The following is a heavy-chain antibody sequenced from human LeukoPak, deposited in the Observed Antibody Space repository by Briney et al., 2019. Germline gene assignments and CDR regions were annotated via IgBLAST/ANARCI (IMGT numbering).Heavy chain of an antibody. D-gene: IGHD7-27*01. V-gene: IGHV1-2*02. CDR1: GYTFIGYY. CDR2: INPNSGGT. Sequence: ASVEVSCKASGYTFIGYYMHWVRQAPGQGLEWMGWINPNSGGTNYAQKFQGRVTMTRDTSISTAYMELSRLRSDDTAVYYCARDVTGDQSWFFDLWGRGTLVTVSS. CDR3: ARDVTGDQSWFFDL. J-gene: IGHJ2*01.